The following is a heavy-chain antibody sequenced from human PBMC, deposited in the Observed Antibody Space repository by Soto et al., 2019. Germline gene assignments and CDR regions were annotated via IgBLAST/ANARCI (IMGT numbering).Heavy chain of an antibody. V-gene: IGHV1-18*01. Sequence: ASVKVSCKTSGYTFISYAINWVRQAPGQGLEWMGWISPSSGNTNYAQNVQGRVTLTRDTSTSTAYMELTSLRSDDTAIYYCARLDSHTGSYNYWGHGTLVTVSS. CDR2: ISPSSGNT. CDR3: ARLDSHTGSYNY. CDR1: GYTFISYA. J-gene: IGHJ4*01. D-gene: IGHD1-26*01.